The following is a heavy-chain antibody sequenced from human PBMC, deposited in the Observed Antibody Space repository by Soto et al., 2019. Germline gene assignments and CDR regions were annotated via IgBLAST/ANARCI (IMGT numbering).Heavy chain of an antibody. CDR1: GYTFTNYA. Sequence: GASVKVSRKGSGYTFTNYAIYWGRPGPGQRLEWMGWINANSGGTNYAQKFQGWVTMTRDTSISTAYMELSRLRSDDTAVYYCAREIAAAGNDAFDIWGQGTMVTVSS. J-gene: IGHJ3*02. CDR2: INANSGGT. D-gene: IGHD6-13*01. CDR3: AREIAAAGNDAFDI. V-gene: IGHV1-2*04.